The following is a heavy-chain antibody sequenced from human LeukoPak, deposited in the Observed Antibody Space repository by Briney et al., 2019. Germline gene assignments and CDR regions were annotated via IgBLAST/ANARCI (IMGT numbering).Heavy chain of an antibody. V-gene: IGHV4-30-4*01. J-gene: IGHJ3*02. CDR3: ARDHDFEDLRAFDI. CDR2: IYYSGST. Sequence: PSETLSLTCTVSGGSISSGGYYWSWIRQPPGKGLEWIGYIYYSGSTYYNPSLKSRVTISVDTSKNQFSLKLSSVTAADTAVYYCARDHDFEDLRAFDIWGQGTMVTVSS. CDR1: GGSISSGGYY. D-gene: IGHD2-21*02.